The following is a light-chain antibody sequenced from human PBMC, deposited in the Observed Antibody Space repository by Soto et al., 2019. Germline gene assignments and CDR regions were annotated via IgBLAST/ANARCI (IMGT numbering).Light chain of an antibody. CDR2: DAS. J-gene: IGKJ1*01. V-gene: IGKV3-20*01. Sequence: IVLTQSPGTLSLSPGERATLSCRASQSVSNNYLAWYQQKPGQAPRLLIYDASSRDAGIPDRFSSSASGTDFTLTISSLEPEDFTVYYCQQYGTSPRTFGQGTKVDIK. CDR3: QQYGTSPRT. CDR1: QSVSNNY.